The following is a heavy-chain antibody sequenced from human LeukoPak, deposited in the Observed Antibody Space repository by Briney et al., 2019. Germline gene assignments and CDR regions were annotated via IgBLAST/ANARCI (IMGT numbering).Heavy chain of an antibody. J-gene: IGHJ5*02. D-gene: IGHD4-17*01. V-gene: IGHV3-48*04. CDR1: GFSFSSYA. CDR3: ARYGYDYGDYGVTNWFDP. Sequence: GGSLRLSCAASGFSFSSYAMNWVRQAPGKGLEWVSYISSSGSTIYYADSVKGRFTISRDNAKNSLYLQMNSLRAEDTAVYYCARYGYDYGDYGVTNWFDPWGQGTLVTVSS. CDR2: ISSSGSTI.